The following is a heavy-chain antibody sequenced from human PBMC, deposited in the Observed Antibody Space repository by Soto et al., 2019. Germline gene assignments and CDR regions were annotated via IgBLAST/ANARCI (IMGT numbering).Heavy chain of an antibody. Sequence: PSETLSLTCTVSGGSISSYYWSWIRQPPGKGLEWIGYIYYSGSTNYNPSLKSRVTISVDTSKNQFSLKLSSVTAADTAVYYCARGGAHYYDSSGYYFPYFDYWGQGTLVTVSS. D-gene: IGHD3-22*01. CDR1: GGSISSYY. J-gene: IGHJ4*02. CDR3: ARGGAHYYDSSGYYFPYFDY. V-gene: IGHV4-59*01. CDR2: IYYSGST.